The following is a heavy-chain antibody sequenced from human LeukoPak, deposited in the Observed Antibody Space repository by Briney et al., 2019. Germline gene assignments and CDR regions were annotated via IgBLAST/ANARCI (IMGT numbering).Heavy chain of an antibody. CDR3: AREGSSGWPLGYFDY. CDR2: ISYDVSKK. Sequence: GGSLRLSCAASGFTFSSYAMHWVRQAPGKGLGRGEVISYDVSKKYYADSVKGRFTISRENSKNTLYLQMNSVRAEDTAVYYCAREGSSGWPLGYFDYWGQGTLVTVSS. V-gene: IGHV3-30*03. CDR1: GFTFSSYA. D-gene: IGHD6-19*01. J-gene: IGHJ4*02.